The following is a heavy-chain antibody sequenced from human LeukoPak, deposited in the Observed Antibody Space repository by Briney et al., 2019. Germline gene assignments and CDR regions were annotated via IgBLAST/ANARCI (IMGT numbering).Heavy chain of an antibody. CDR3: ARGLWGYYDSSGGWFDP. D-gene: IGHD3-22*01. CDR2: IYTSGST. J-gene: IGHJ5*02. Sequence: PSETLSLTCTVSGGSISSGGYYWSWIRQPAGKGLEWIGRIYTSGSTNYNPSLKSRVTMSVDTSKNQFSLKLSSVTAADTAVYYCARGLWGYYDSSGGWFDPWGQGTLVTVSS. CDR1: GGSISSGGYY. V-gene: IGHV4-61*02.